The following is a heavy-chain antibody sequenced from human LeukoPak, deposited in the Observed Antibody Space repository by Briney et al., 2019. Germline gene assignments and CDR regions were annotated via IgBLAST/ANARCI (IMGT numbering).Heavy chain of an antibody. V-gene: IGHV4-4*07. CDR2: LYTSGST. CDR1: GGSISSYY. Sequence: SETLSLTCTVSGGSISSYYWNWIRQPAGKGLEWIGRLYTSGSTNYNSSLKSRVTMSVDTSKNQFSLKLSSVTAADTAVYYCARETLSSLKWLPIDYWGQGTLVTVSS. D-gene: IGHD3-3*01. CDR3: ARETLSSLKWLPIDY. J-gene: IGHJ4*02.